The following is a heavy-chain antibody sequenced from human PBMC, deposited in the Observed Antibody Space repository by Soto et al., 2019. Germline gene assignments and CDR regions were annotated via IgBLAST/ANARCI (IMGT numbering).Heavy chain of an antibody. CDR2: ISYDGSNK. CDR3: AKGGARNVRYYGSGSFDY. Sequence: GGSLRLSCAASGFTFSSYGMHWVRQAPGKGLEWVAVISYDGSNKYYADSVKGRFTISRDNSKNTLYLQMNSLRAEDTAVYYCAKGGARNVRYYGSGSFDYWGQGTLVTVSS. J-gene: IGHJ4*02. D-gene: IGHD3-10*01. V-gene: IGHV3-30*18. CDR1: GFTFSSYG.